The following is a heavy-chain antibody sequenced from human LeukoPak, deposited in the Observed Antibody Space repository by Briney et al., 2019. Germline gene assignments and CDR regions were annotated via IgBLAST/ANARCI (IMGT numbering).Heavy chain of an antibody. J-gene: IGHJ5*02. V-gene: IGHV1-18*01. CDR3: ARDRAAAPNWFDP. Sequence: GASVKVSCKTSGYTYTSYGITWVRQAPGQGLEWMGWISAYNGNTNYAQKLQGRVTMTTDTSTSTAYMELRSLRSDDTAVYYCARDRAAAPNWFDPWGQGTLVTVSS. CDR1: GYTYTSYG. D-gene: IGHD6-13*01. CDR2: ISAYNGNT.